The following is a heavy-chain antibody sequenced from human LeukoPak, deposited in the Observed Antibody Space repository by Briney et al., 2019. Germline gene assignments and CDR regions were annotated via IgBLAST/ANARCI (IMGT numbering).Heavy chain of an antibody. Sequence: SETLSLTCTVSGGSISSSSYYWGWIRQPPGKGLEWIGSSYHRGSTYYNPSLKNRVTISIDMSKNQFSLKVNSVTAADTAVYSRAREGNHTHHWYPWFDPRGQGTLVTVSS. CDR1: GGSISSSSYY. CDR2: SYHRGST. J-gene: IGHJ5*02. CDR3: AREGNHTHHWYPWFDP. D-gene: IGHD6-13*01. V-gene: IGHV4-39*07.